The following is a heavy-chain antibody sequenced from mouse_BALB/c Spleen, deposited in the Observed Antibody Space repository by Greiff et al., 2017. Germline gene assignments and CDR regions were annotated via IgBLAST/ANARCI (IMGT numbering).Heavy chain of an antibody. CDR3: VRPYYGNYFDV. D-gene: IGHD2-10*01. J-gene: IGHJ1*01. CDR2: IRSKSNNYAT. Sequence: EVKLQESGGGLVQPKGSLKLSCAASGFTFNTYAMNWVRQAPGKGLEWVARIRSKSNNYATYYADSVKDRFTISRDDSQSMLYLQMNNLKTEDTAMYYCVRPYYGNYFDVWGAGTTVTVSS. CDR1: GFTFNTYA. V-gene: IGHV10-1*02.